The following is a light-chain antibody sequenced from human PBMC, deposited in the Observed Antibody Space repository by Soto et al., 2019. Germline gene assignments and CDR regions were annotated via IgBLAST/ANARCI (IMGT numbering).Light chain of an antibody. CDR3: SSYTSSSTLGYV. CDR1: SSDVDGYNY. Sequence: QSVLTQPASVSGSPGQSITISCTGTSSDVDGYNYVSWYQQHPGKAPKLMIYEVSNRPSGVSNRFSGSRSGNTASLTISGLQAEDEADYYCSSYTSSSTLGYVFGTGTKVTVL. CDR2: EVS. V-gene: IGLV2-14*01. J-gene: IGLJ1*01.